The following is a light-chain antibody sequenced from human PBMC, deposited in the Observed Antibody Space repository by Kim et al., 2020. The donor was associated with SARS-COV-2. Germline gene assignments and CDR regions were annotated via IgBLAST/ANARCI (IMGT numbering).Light chain of an antibody. J-gene: IGKJ2*01. CDR2: AAS. V-gene: IGKV1-27*01. Sequence: SESVGDRVTIACRASQGISNYLAWYQQKPGKVPKLLIYAASTLQSGVPSRFSGSGSGTDFTLTISSLQPEDVATYYCQKYNSAPDTFGQGTKLEI. CDR3: QKYNSAPDT. CDR1: QGISNY.